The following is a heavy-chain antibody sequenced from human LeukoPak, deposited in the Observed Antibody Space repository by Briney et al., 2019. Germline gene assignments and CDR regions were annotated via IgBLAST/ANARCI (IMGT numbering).Heavy chain of an antibody. CDR3: ARARYYDYVWGSYRPGVPDY. CDR1: GGSISSGSYY. CDR2: IYTSGST. Sequence: TLSLTCTVSGGSISSGSYYWSWIRQPAGKGLEWIGRIYTSGSTNYNPSLKSRVTISVDTSKNQFSLKLSSVTAADTAVYYCARARYYDYVWGSYRPGVPDYWGQGTLVTVSS. V-gene: IGHV4-61*02. J-gene: IGHJ4*02. D-gene: IGHD3-16*02.